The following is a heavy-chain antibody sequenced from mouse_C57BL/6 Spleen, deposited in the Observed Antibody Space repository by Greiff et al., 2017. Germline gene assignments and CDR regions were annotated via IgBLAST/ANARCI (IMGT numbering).Heavy chain of an antibody. J-gene: IGHJ2*01. V-gene: IGHV1-69*01. Sequence: QVQLQQPGAELVMPGASVKLSCKASGYTFTSYWMHWVKQRPGQGLEWIGEIDPSDSYTNYNQKFKGKSTVTVDKSSSTAYMQLSSLTSEDSAVYYCARGGGYYFDYWGQGTTLTVSS. CDR1: GYTFTSYW. CDR3: ARGGGYYFDY. CDR2: IDPSDSYT.